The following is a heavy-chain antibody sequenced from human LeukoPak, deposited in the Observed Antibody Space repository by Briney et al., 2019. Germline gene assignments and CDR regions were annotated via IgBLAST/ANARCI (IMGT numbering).Heavy chain of an antibody. D-gene: IGHD2-15*01. J-gene: IGHJ4*02. Sequence: PSETLSLTCTVSGGSMSSSTNYWGWIRQPPGKGLEWIGSINYSGRTHYNPSLKSRVTISVDTSKNQFSLKVSSVTAADTAVYYCARRTGAAAYDYWGQGTLVTVSS. V-gene: IGHV4-39*01. CDR3: ARRTGAAAYDY. CDR2: INYSGRT. CDR1: GGSMSSSTNY.